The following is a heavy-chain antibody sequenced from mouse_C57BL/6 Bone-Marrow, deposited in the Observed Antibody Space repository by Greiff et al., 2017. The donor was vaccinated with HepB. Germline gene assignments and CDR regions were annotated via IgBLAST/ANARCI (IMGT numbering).Heavy chain of an antibody. CDR1: GYTFTSYW. D-gene: IGHD1-1*01. Sequence: VKLQQPGAELVKPGASVKLSCKASGYTFTSYWMHWVKQRPGQGLEWIGMIHPNSGSTNYNEKFKSKATLTVDKSSSTAYMQLSSLTSEDSAVYYCAKAITTVVGGYWGQGTTLTVSS. V-gene: IGHV1-64*01. CDR2: IHPNSGST. CDR3: AKAITTVVGGY. J-gene: IGHJ2*01.